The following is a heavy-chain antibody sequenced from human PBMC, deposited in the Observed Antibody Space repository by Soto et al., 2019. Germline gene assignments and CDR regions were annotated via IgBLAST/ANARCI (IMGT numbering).Heavy chain of an antibody. J-gene: IGHJ6*02. CDR1: GFTLSSYD. CDR2: IGTAGDT. CDR3: ARDIHGMDV. Sequence: EVQLVESGGGWVQPGGSLRLSCAASGFTLSSYDFHWVRQSTGKGLEWVSAIGTAGDTYYLDSVKGRFTISREGAKNSLYLQMNNLRAGDTDVYYCARDIHGMDVWGQGTTVTVSS. V-gene: IGHV3-13*04.